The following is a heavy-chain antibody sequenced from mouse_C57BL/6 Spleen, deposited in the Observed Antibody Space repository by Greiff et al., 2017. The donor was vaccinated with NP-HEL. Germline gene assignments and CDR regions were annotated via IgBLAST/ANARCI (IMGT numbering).Heavy chain of an antibody. CDR2: ISSGGSYT. D-gene: IGHD2-3*01. CDR3: ARLPDGFFDY. J-gene: IGHJ2*01. Sequence: EVQVVESGGDLVKPGGSLKLSCAASGFTFSSYGMSWVRQTPDKRLEWVATISSGGSYTYYPDSVKGRFTISRDNAKNTLYLQMSSLKSEDTAMYYCARLPDGFFDYWGQGTTLTVSS. CDR1: GFTFSSYG. V-gene: IGHV5-6*01.